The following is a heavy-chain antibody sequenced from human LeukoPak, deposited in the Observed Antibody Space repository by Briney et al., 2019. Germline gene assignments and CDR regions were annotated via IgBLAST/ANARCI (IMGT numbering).Heavy chain of an antibody. V-gene: IGHV3-64D*09. CDR3: VKAQYDFWSGLDY. J-gene: IGHJ4*02. CDR2: ISGNGGST. D-gene: IGHD3-3*01. Sequence: GGSLRLSCSASGFTFSRYPMHWVRQAPGKGLEYVSAISGNGGSTYYADSVRGRFTISRDNSKNTLYLQMSSLRTEDTAIYYCVKAQYDFWSGLDYWGQGTLVTVTS. CDR1: GFTFSRYP.